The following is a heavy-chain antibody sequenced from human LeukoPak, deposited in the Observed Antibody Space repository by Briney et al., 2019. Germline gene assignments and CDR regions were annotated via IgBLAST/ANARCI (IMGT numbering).Heavy chain of an antibody. CDR2: IHYTGAT. CDR1: GGSITGYY. D-gene: IGHD2-15*01. J-gene: IGHJ6*03. Sequence: SETLSLTCAVYGGSITGYYWSWIRQTPGRGLEWVGEIHYTGATSYNPSLKSRATISTDTSKNQFSLRLSSVTAADTAVYYCAQSGCSGGGCHPPVYYYMDVWGKGTTVTVSS. V-gene: IGHV4-34*01. CDR3: AQSGCSGGGCHPPVYYYMDV.